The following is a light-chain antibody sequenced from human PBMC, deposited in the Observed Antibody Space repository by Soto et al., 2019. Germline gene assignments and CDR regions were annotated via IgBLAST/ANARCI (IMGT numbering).Light chain of an antibody. CDR3: SSYAGNNNLI. J-gene: IGLJ2*01. Sequence: HSALTQPPSASGSPGQSVTISCTGTSSDVGGHEYVSWYQQHPGKAPKLLIFEVTARPSGVPDRFSGSKSGNTASLTVSGLQTEDEADYYCSSYAGNNNLIFGGGTKVTVL. CDR2: EVT. CDR1: SSDVGGHEY. V-gene: IGLV2-8*01.